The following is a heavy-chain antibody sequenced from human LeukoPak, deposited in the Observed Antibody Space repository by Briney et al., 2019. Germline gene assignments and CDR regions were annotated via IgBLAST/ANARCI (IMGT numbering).Heavy chain of an antibody. CDR2: FDTEDGET. Sequence: ASVKVSCKVSGYTLTELSMHWVRQAPGKGLEWMGGFDTEDGETIYAQKFQGRVTMTEDTSTDTAYMELSSLRSEDTAVYYCATIGGYSYGYEGKNWFDPWGQGTLVTVSS. V-gene: IGHV1-24*01. CDR1: GYTLTELS. D-gene: IGHD5-18*01. J-gene: IGHJ5*02. CDR3: ATIGGYSYGYEGKNWFDP.